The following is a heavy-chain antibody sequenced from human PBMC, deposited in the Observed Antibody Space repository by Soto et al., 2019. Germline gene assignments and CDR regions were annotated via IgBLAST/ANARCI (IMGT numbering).Heavy chain of an antibody. Sequence: EVQMLESGGGLVQPGGSLRLSCAASGFTFNNYAMGWVRQAPGKGLEWVSAITDSGDDTYYIDSVKGRFTISRDNYKSTLDLQMNSLRAEDTAIYYCAKLGSSSWSPHYYFDYWGQGTLGTVSS. CDR2: ITDSGDDT. CDR3: AKLGSSSWSPHYYFDY. CDR1: GFTFNNYA. J-gene: IGHJ4*02. D-gene: IGHD2-2*01. V-gene: IGHV3-23*01.